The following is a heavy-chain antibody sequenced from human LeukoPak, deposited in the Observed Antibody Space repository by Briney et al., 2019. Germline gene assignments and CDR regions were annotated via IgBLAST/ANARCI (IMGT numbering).Heavy chain of an antibody. J-gene: IGHJ4*02. CDR1: GGSISSYL. D-gene: IGHD1-26*01. CDR2: IYYSGST. V-gene: IGHV4-59*01. Sequence: ASETLSLTCTVSGGSISSYLWSWIRQPPGKGVEWIVYIYYSGSTNYNPSLKSRVTILVDTSKNQFSLKVSSVTAADTAVYYCARGQYSGSCFDNWGQGSLVTVSS. CDR3: ARGQYSGSCFDN.